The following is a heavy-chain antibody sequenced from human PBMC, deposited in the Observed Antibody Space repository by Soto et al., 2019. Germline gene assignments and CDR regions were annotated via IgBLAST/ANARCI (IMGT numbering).Heavy chain of an antibody. J-gene: IGHJ6*03. D-gene: IGHD3-10*01. V-gene: IGHV3-23*01. CDR2: ISGSGGST. CDR1: GFTFSSYA. Sequence: GGSLRLSCAASGFTFSSYAMSWVRQAPGKGLEWVSAISGSGGSTYYADSVKGRFTISRDNSKNTLYLQMNSLRAEDTAVYYCARMVRGVIMNYYYYMDVWGKGTTVTVSS. CDR3: ARMVRGVIMNYYYYMDV.